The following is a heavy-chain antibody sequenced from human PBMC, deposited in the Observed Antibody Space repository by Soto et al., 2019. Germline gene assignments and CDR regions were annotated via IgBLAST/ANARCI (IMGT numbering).Heavy chain of an antibody. CDR1: GASISGFY. Sequence: PSETLSLTCTVSGASISGFYWSWIRKSAGKGLEWIGRIYATGTTDYNPSLKSRVMMSVDTSKRQFSLKLRSVIAADTAVYYCVRDGTKTLRDWLDPWGQGISVTVSS. J-gene: IGHJ5*02. V-gene: IGHV4-4*07. CDR2: IYATGTT. CDR3: VRDGTKTLRDWLDP. D-gene: IGHD1-1*01.